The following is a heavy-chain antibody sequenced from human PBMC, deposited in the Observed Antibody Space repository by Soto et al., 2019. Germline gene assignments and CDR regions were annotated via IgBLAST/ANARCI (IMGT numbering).Heavy chain of an antibody. CDR2: IDAGSGKI. CDR1: AFTFGTYG. CDR3: AAYCYTMTCTHFHGYS. V-gene: IGHV3-23*03. J-gene: IGHJ5*02. Sequence: PGGSLRLSCAASAFTFGTYGTTWVRQAPGRGLEWVSGIDAGSGKIFYADSVKGRFIISRDNSKNTLYLQMNSLRVEDTAVYYWAAYCYTMTCTHFHGYSWGQGTQVTVSS. D-gene: IGHD3-16*02.